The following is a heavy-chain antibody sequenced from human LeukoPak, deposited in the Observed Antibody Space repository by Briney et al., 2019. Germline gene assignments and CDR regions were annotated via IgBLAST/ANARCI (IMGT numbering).Heavy chain of an antibody. Sequence: SETLSLTCTVSGGSINTYYWSWIRQPPGKGLEWIGYIHYTGTTNYNPSLESRVTISIDTSKNQFSLKLTSVTAADTAVYYCARFYYDSSGYYSNYYYYYGMDVWGQGTTVTVSS. V-gene: IGHV4-59*01. CDR3: ARFYYDSSGYYSNYYYYYGMDV. J-gene: IGHJ6*02. CDR1: GGSINTYY. D-gene: IGHD3-22*01. CDR2: IHYTGTT.